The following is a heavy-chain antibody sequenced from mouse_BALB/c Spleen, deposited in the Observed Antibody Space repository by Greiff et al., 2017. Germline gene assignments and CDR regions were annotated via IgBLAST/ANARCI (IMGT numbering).Heavy chain of an antibody. D-gene: IGHD2-4*01. J-gene: IGHJ4*01. CDR1: GYTFTSYT. CDR3: ARTSTMITTTEYYYAMDY. CDR2: INPSSGYT. V-gene: IGHV1-4*02. Sequence: QVQLQQSAAELARPGASVKMSCKASGYTFTSYTMHWVKQRPGQGLEWIGYINPSSGYTEYNQKFKDKTTLTADKSSSTAYMQLSSLTSEDSAVYYCARTSTMITTTEYYYAMDYWGQGTSVTVSS.